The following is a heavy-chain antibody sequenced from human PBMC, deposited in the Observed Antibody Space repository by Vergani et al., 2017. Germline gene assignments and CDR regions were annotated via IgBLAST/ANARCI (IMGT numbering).Heavy chain of an antibody. CDR3: ARDRGLYGMDV. CDR1: GGPISSGSYY. CDR2: IYYSGST. D-gene: IGHD3-10*01. Sequence: QVQLQESGPGLVKPSQTLSLTCTVSGGPISSGSYYWSWIRQPPGKGLEWIGYIYYSGSTNYNPSLKSRVTISVDTSKNQFSLKLSSVTAADTAVYYCARDRGLYGMDVWGQGTTVTVSS. V-gene: IGHV4-61*01. J-gene: IGHJ6*02.